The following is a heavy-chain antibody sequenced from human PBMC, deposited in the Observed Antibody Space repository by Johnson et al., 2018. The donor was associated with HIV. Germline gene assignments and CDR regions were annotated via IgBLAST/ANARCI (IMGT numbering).Heavy chain of an antibody. V-gene: IGHV3-30-3*01. J-gene: IGHJ3*02. Sequence: QVQLVESGGGVVQPGRSLRLSCAASGFTFSSYAMHWVRQAPGKGLEWVAVISYDGSNKYYADSVKGRFTISRDNSKNTLYLQMNSLRTEDTAVYYCAKEFVWTRRWAVGAFDIWGQGTMVTVSP. CDR2: ISYDGSNK. CDR1: GFTFSSYA. D-gene: IGHD4-23*01. CDR3: AKEFVWTRRWAVGAFDI.